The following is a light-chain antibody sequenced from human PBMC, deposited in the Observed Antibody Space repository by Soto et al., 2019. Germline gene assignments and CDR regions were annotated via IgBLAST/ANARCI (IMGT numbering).Light chain of an antibody. CDR2: EVS. CDR1: SSDVGGYNY. Sequence: QSALTQPASVSGSPGQSITISCTGTSSDVGGYNYVSWYQQHPGKAPKLMIYEVSNRPSGVSNRFSGSKSGNTASLTISGLQDEDEVDYYGSSYTSSSTHWVFGGGTKLTVL. V-gene: IGLV2-14*01. J-gene: IGLJ3*02. CDR3: SSYTSSSTHWV.